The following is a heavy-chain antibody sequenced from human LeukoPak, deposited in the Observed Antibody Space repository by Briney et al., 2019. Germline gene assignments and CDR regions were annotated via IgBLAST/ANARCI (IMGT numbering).Heavy chain of an antibody. D-gene: IGHD3-3*01. J-gene: IGHJ4*02. CDR1: GFTFNIYS. Sequence: GGSLRLSCAVSGFTFNIYSMNWVRQAPGKGLEWVSYFRGSDNLIHYADSVKGRFTISRDNTKNSLYLQMNSLRAEDTAVYYCARVYSLGFWSGYYVGWGQGNLVTVSS. CDR2: FRGSDNLI. CDR3: ARVYSLGFWSGYYVG. V-gene: IGHV3-48*04.